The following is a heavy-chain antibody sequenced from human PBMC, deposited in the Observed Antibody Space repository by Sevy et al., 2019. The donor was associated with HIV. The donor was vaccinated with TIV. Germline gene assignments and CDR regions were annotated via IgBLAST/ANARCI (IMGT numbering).Heavy chain of an antibody. CDR2: IYYSGST. V-gene: IGHV4-59*01. CDR3: ARVVGYSYGYNWFDP. D-gene: IGHD5-18*01. Sequence: SETLSLTCTVSGGSISSYYWSWIRQPPGKGLEWIGYIYYSGSTNYNPSLKSRVSISVDTSKNQFSLKLSSVTAADTAVYYCARVVGYSYGYNWFDPWGQGTLVTVSS. CDR1: GGSISSYY. J-gene: IGHJ5*02.